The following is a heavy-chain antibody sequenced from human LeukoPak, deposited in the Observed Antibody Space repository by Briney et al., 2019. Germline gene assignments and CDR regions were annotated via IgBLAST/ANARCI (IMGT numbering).Heavy chain of an antibody. CDR2: ISYDGSNK. CDR3: ATGYCSGGSCPLFLDY. CDR1: GFTFSSYA. Sequence: GGSLRLSCAASGFTFSSYAMHWVRQAPGKGLEWVAVISYDGSNKYYADSVKGRSTISRDNSKNTLYLQMNSLRAEDAAVYYCATGYCSGGSCPLFLDYWGQGTLVTVSS. V-gene: IGHV3-30*04. D-gene: IGHD2-15*01. J-gene: IGHJ4*02.